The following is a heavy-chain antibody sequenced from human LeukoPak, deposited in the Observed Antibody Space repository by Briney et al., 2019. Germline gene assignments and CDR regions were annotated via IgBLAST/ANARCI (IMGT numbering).Heavy chain of an antibody. D-gene: IGHD2-15*01. V-gene: IGHV3-30*03. J-gene: IGHJ5*02. Sequence: GRSLRLSCAASGFTFSSYGMHWVRQAPGKGLEWVAVISYDGSNKYYADSVKGRFTISRDNSKNTLYLQMKSLRAEDTAVYYCATRGESGYCSGGSCFVDPWGQGTLVTVSS. CDR2: ISYDGSNK. CDR1: GFTFSSYG. CDR3: ATRGESGYCSGGSCFVDP.